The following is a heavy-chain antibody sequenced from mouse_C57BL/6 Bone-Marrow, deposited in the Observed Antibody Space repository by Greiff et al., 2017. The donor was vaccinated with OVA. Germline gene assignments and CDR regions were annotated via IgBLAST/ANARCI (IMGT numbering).Heavy chain of an antibody. CDR3: ATAQVYAMDY. J-gene: IGHJ4*01. CDR2: INPGDGDT. D-gene: IGHD3-2*02. Sequence: VHLVESGPELVKPGASVKISCKASGYAFSSSWMNWVKQRPGKGLAWIGQINPGDGDTNYNGKFKGKATLTTDKSSSTAYMQLSSLTSEDSAIYFCATAQVYAMDYWGQGTSVTVSS. V-gene: IGHV1-82*01. CDR1: GYAFSSSW.